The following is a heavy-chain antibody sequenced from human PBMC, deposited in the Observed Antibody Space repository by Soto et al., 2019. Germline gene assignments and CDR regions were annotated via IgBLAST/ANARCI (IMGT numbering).Heavy chain of an antibody. CDR2: IFFTGSA. J-gene: IGHJ6*02. CDR1: GGSVSTGSYD. CDR3: ARDGHGMDV. Sequence: SETLSLTCTVSGGSVSTGSYDWSWIRQPPGKGLEWIGKIFFTGSAHYNPSLRNRVTMSVDTSKDQFSLTLTSVTAADTAVYYCARDGHGMDVWGQGTTVTVSS. V-gene: IGHV4-61*01.